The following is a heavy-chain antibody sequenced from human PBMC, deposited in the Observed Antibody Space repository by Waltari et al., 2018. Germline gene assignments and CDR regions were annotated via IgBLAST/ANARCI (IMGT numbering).Heavy chain of an antibody. Sequence: EVQLLESGGGLVQPGGSLRLSCAAPGFTFSSYAMSWVRQAPGKGLEWVSAISGSGGSTYYADSVKGWFTISRDNSKNTLYLQMNSLRAEDTAVYYCAKAGRGDGPLYYWGQGTLVTVSS. D-gene: IGHD3-16*01. CDR3: AKAGRGDGPLYY. V-gene: IGHV3-23*01. CDR1: GFTFSSYA. CDR2: ISGSGGST. J-gene: IGHJ4*02.